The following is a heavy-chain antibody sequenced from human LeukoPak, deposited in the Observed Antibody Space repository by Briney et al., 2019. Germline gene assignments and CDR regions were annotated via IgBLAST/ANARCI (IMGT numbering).Heavy chain of an antibody. J-gene: IGHJ4*02. V-gene: IGHV3-23*01. CDR2: ISSGGGST. CDR1: GFTFSSYA. Sequence: PGGSLRLSCAASGFTFSSYAMSWVRQAPGKGLEWVSGISSGGGSTYYGDSVKGRFTISRDNAKNSLYLQMNSLRADDTAVYYCAGYRSDWYSLFYWGQGTLVTVSS. CDR3: AGYRSDWYSLFY. D-gene: IGHD6-19*01.